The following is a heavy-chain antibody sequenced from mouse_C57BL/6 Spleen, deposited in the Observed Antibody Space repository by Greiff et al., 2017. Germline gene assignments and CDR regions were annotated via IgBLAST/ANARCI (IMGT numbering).Heavy chain of an antibody. CDR1: GYTFTSYW. CDR2: IDPSDSVT. V-gene: IGHV1-52*01. CDR3: ASEEDWYFDV. Sequence: VQLQQPGAELVRPGSSVKLSCKASGYTFTSYWLHWVKQRTIQGLEWIGNIDPSDSVTPYNQKFKDKDTLTVDKSSSTTYMQRSSLTSEDSAVYYCASEEDWYFDVWGTGTTVTVSS. J-gene: IGHJ1*03.